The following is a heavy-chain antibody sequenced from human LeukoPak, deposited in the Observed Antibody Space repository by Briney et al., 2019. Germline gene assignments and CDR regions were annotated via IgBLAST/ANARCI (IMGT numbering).Heavy chain of an antibody. D-gene: IGHD2-2*01. V-gene: IGHV3-21*01. Sequence: GGSLRLSCVVSGFTFSNAWMSWVRQAPGKGLEWVSSISSSSSYIYYADSVKGRFTISRDNAKNSLYLQMNSLRAEDTAVYYCARDREYHPGWFDPWGQGTLVTVSS. CDR2: ISSSSSYI. CDR1: GFTFSNAW. J-gene: IGHJ5*02. CDR3: ARDREYHPGWFDP.